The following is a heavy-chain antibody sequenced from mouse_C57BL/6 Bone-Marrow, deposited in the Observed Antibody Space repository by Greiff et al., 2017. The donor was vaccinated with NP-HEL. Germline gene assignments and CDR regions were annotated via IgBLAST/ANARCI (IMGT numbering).Heavy chain of an antibody. J-gene: IGHJ4*01. Sequence: QVQLQQPGAELVMPGASVKLSCKASGYTFTSYWMHWVKQRPGQGLEWIGEIDPSDSYTNYNQKFKGKSTLTVDKSSSTAYMQLSSLTSEVSAVCYSAATIVSTYYAMDYWGQGTSGTGSS. D-gene: IGHD2-5*01. CDR3: AATIVSTYYAMDY. CDR1: GYTFTSYW. CDR2: IDPSDSYT. V-gene: IGHV1-69*01.